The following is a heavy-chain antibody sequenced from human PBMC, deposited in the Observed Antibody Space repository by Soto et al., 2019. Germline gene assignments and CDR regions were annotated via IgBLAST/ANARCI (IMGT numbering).Heavy chain of an antibody. J-gene: IGHJ4*02. CDR1: GFMFSNHG. V-gene: IGHV3-33*01. Sequence: QVQLVESGGGVVQPGRSLRLSCAASGFMFSNHGMHWVRQAPGKGLEWVAVIWSDGNNRYNADSEKGRFTISRDNSKNTLSLQMNSLRAEDTAVYYCVRGDNWNDEASDYWGQGTLVTVSS. D-gene: IGHD1-1*01. CDR2: IWSDGNNR. CDR3: VRGDNWNDEASDY.